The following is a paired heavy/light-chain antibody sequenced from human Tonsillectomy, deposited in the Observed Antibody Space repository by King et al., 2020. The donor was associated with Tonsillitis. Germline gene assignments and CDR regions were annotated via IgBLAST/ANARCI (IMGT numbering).Light chain of an antibody. J-gene: IGKJ4*01. Sequence: IQLTQSPSSLSASIGDRVTITCRASQGISSYLAWYQQKPGKAPKVLIYAASTLQSGVPSRFSGSGSGTDFTLTISSLQPEDFATYYCHQLYSYPPTFGGGTKVDIK. CDR1: QGISSY. CDR2: AAS. CDR3: HQLYSYPPT. V-gene: IGKV1-9*01.
Heavy chain of an antibody. CDR2: ISYDGSNK. V-gene: IGHV3-30*03. D-gene: IGHD1-26*01. Sequence: QVQLVESGGGVVQPGRSLRLSCAASGFTFSTYPMHWVRQAPGKGLEWVAVISYDGSNKYYADSVKGRFTISRDNSNNTLYLHLNKLRTEDTAVYYCARASGSVEPYWGQGTLVTVSS. CDR1: GFTFSTYP. J-gene: IGHJ4*02. CDR3: ARASGSVEPY.